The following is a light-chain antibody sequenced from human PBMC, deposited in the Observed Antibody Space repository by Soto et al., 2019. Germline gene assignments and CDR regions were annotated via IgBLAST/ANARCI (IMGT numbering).Light chain of an antibody. CDR3: QHYGSSIT. CDR1: QYINTR. V-gene: IGKV3-20*01. Sequence: EIVLAQSPATLSSFPGDRVTLSCRASQYINTRLAWYQHRPGQAPRLLIYQTSIRAAGIPARFSASGTGTDFTLTISRLEPEDFALYYCQHYGSSITFGQGTRLEIK. J-gene: IGKJ5*01. CDR2: QTS.